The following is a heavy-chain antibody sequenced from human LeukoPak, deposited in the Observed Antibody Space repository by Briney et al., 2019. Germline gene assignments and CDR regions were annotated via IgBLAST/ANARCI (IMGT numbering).Heavy chain of an antibody. CDR3: AREDVRDAFDI. D-gene: IGHD2-15*01. V-gene: IGHV5-51*01. J-gene: IGHJ3*02. CDR2: IYPGDSDT. CDR1: GYSFSNSW. Sequence: GESLKISCKGSGYSFSNSWIGWVRQMPGKGLEWRGIIYPGDSDTRYSPSFQGQVTISAAKSLRTDYLQWNSLKASDTAMYYCAREDVRDAFDIWGQGTMVTVSS.